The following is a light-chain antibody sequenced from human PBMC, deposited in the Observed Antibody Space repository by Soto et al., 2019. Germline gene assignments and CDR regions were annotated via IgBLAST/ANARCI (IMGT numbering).Light chain of an antibody. CDR1: QSISSW. CDR2: DAS. V-gene: IGKV1-5*01. CDR3: QQYENYWT. Sequence: DIQMTQSPYTLSATAGDRVTITCRASQSISSWLAWYQHKPGKAPKLLIYDASNLDSGVPSRFSGSGSGTEFSLTISNLQPDDCATYYCQQYENYWTFGQGTRVEIK. J-gene: IGKJ1*01.